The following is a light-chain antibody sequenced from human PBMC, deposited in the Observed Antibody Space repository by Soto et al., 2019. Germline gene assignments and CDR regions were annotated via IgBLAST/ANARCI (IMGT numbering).Light chain of an antibody. CDR2: GAS. V-gene: IGKV3-15*01. Sequence: DIVMTQSPATLSVSPGERATLSCRASQSVSNYLAWYRQKPGQAPRLLIYGASTRATGIPARFSGSGSGTEFTLTICSLQSEDFAVYYCQPYNNWHPRDLYTFGQGTKLEIK. CDR1: QSVSNY. J-gene: IGKJ2*01. CDR3: QPYNNWHPRDLYT.